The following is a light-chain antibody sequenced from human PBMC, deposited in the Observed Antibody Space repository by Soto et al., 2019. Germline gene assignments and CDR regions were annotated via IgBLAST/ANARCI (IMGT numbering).Light chain of an antibody. CDR1: QSVSSN. Sequence: EIVMTQSPATLSVSPGERATLSCRASQSVSSNLAWYQQKPGQAPRLLIYGASTRATGIPARFSGSGSATDLPLSLGNLEPDDSAVYFCQQRSNWPPEVNFGHWTRLEIK. V-gene: IGKV3-15*01. J-gene: IGKJ5*01. CDR2: GAS. CDR3: QQRSNWPPEVN.